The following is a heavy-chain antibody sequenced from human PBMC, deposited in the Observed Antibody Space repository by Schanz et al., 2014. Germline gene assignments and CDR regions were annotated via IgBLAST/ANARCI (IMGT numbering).Heavy chain of an antibody. J-gene: IGHJ4*02. Sequence: EVQLVESGGGLVQPGGSLRLSCAASGFSVGNKYMNWVRQAPGKGLEWVSFIYIGGNTYYADSVKGRFGISRDNSENTLYLQMSSLRVEDTAVYYCAKDPRGDKNDRAYYFDYWGQGTLVSVSS. V-gene: IGHV3-53*01. CDR3: AKDPRGDKNDRAYYFDY. D-gene: IGHD3-10*01. CDR1: GFSVGNKY. CDR2: IYIGGNT.